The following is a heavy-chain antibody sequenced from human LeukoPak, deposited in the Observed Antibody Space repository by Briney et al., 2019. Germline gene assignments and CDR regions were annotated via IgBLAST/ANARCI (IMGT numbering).Heavy chain of an antibody. CDR3: GRFGYEAAVDY. Sequence: GGSLRLSCAASGFTFSSYAMHWVRQAPGKGLEWVANIEPPGSETYYVDPVKGRFTISRDNAKNLLYLQMNSLRAEDTAVYYCGRFGYEAAVDYWGQGTLVTVSS. CDR1: GFTFSSYA. CDR2: IEPPGSET. J-gene: IGHJ4*02. D-gene: IGHD6-13*01. V-gene: IGHV3-7*01.